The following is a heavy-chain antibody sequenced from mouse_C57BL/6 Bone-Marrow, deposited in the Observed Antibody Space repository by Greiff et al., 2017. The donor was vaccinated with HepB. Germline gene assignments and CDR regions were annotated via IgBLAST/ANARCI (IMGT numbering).Heavy chain of an antibody. CDR1: GYTFTSYW. Sequence: VQLQQPGAELVKPGASVKMSCKASGYTFTSYWITWVKQRPGQGLEWIGDIYPGSGSTNYNEKFKSKATLTVDTSSSTAYMQLSSLTSEDSAVYYCARSGYYYGSSHYFDYWGQGTTLTVSS. CDR2: IYPGSGST. J-gene: IGHJ2*01. CDR3: ARSGYYYGSSHYFDY. D-gene: IGHD1-1*01. V-gene: IGHV1-55*01.